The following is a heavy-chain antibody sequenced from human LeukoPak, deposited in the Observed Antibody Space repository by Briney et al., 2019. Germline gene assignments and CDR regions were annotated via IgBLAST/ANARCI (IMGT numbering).Heavy chain of an antibody. J-gene: IGHJ4*02. CDR2: INPNSGGT. V-gene: IGHV1-2*02. Sequence: ASVKASCKASGYTFTGYYMHWVRQSPGQGLECMGWINPNSGGTNYAQKFQGRVTMTRDTSISTAYMELSRLRSDDTAVYYCARVAVLTRAAAGTGHFDYWGQGTLVTVSS. CDR1: GYTFTGYY. CDR3: ARVAVLTRAAAGTGHFDY. D-gene: IGHD6-13*01.